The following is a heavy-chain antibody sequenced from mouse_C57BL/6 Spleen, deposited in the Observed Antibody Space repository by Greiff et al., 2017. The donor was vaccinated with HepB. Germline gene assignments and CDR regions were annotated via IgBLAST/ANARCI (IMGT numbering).Heavy chain of an antibody. D-gene: IGHD1-1*01. Sequence: VQLQQSGAELVKPGASVKLSCKASGYTFTEYTIHWVKQRSGQGLEWIGWFYPGSGSIKYNEKFKDKATLTADKSSSTVYMELSRWTSEDTAVYFCERSEVTTVVATDYYDLDYWGQGTSVTVSS. V-gene: IGHV1-62-2*01. J-gene: IGHJ4*01. CDR2: FYPGSGSI. CDR1: GYTFTEYT. CDR3: ERSEVTTVVATDYYDLDY.